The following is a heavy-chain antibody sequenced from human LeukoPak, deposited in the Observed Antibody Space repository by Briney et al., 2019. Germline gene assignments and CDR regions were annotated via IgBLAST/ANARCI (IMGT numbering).Heavy chain of an antibody. CDR3: AKLYDAFDI. CDR2: ISYDGSNK. CDR1: GFTFSSYG. V-gene: IGHV3-30*18. Sequence: GRSLRLSCAASGFTFSSYGMHWVRQAPGKGLEWVAVISYDGSNKYYADSVKGRFTISRDNSKNTLYLQMNSLRAEDTAVYYCAKLYDAFDIWGQGTMVTVSS. J-gene: IGHJ3*02.